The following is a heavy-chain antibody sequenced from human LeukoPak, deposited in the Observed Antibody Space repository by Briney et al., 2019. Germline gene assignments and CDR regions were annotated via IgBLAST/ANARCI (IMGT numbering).Heavy chain of an antibody. Sequence: GGSLRPSCAASGFTFSRYWMHWVRQAPGKGLVWVSLISSDGSTTSYADSVKGRFTISRENAKNTLYLQMNSLGVEDTAVYYCTSRGGSATEGYYFDYWGQGTLVTVSS. V-gene: IGHV3-74*01. J-gene: IGHJ4*02. CDR2: ISSDGSTT. D-gene: IGHD6-13*01. CDR3: TSRGGSATEGYYFDY. CDR1: GFTFSRYW.